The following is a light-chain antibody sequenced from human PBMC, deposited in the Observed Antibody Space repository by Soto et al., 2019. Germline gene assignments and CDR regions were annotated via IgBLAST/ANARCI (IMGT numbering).Light chain of an antibody. CDR3: QQYYSFPRT. Sequence: AIQMTQSPSSLSASVGDRVTIPCRASQGIRNDLAWYQQKPGKAPELLIYAASTLQSGVPSRFSGSGSGTDFTLTISCLQSEDFATYYCQQYYSFPRTFGQGTKVDIK. J-gene: IGKJ1*01. V-gene: IGKV1-6*01. CDR1: QGIRND. CDR2: AAS.